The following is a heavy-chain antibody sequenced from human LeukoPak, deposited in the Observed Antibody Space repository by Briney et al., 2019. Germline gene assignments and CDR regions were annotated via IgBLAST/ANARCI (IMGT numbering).Heavy chain of an antibody. Sequence: GGSLRLSCAASGFTFSSYGMHWVRQAPGKGLEWVAVISYDGSNKYYADSVKGRFTISRDNSKNTLYLQMNSLRAEDTAVYYCAKHMYYDILTAPIGFWNDAFDIWGQGTMVTVSS. J-gene: IGHJ3*02. V-gene: IGHV3-30*18. CDR1: GFTFSSYG. CDR2: ISYDGSNK. D-gene: IGHD3-9*01. CDR3: AKHMYYDILTAPIGFWNDAFDI.